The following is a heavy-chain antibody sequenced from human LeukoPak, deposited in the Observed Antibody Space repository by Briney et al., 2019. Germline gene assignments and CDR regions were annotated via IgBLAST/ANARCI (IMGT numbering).Heavy chain of an antibody. V-gene: IGHV3-21*01. Sequence: PGGSLRLSCAASGFTFSSYSVNWARQTPGKGLEWVSSISSSSSYIYYADSVKGRFTISRDNAKNSLYLQMNSLRAEDTAVYYCARHYGDYRYYMDVWGKGTTVTISS. CDR3: ARHYGDYRYYMDV. CDR1: GFTFSSYS. CDR2: ISSSSSYI. J-gene: IGHJ6*03. D-gene: IGHD4-17*01.